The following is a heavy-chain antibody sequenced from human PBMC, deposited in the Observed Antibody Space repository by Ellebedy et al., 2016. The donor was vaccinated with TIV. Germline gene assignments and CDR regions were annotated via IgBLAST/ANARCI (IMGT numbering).Heavy chain of an antibody. Sequence: AASVKVSCKASGYTFTSYGISWVRQAPGQGLEWMGWISAYNGNTNYAQKFQGRVTMTEDTSTDTAYMELSSLRSEDTAVYYCATSPPGFGPWGQGTLVTVSS. J-gene: IGHJ5*02. V-gene: IGHV1-18*04. CDR2: ISAYNGNT. CDR1: GYTFTSYG. CDR3: ATSPPGFGP.